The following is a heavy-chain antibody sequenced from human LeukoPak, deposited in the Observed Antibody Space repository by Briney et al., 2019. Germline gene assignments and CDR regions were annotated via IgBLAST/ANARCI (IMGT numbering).Heavy chain of an antibody. D-gene: IGHD2-21*02. CDR1: GYTLTELS. V-gene: IGHV1-24*01. CDR2: FDPEDGET. Sequence: ASVKVSCKVSGYTLTELSMHWVRHAPGKGLEWMGGFDPEDGETIYAQKFQGRVTMTEDTSTDTAYMELSSLRSKDTAVYYCATAKNCGGDCYYYYGMDVWGQGTTVTVSS. J-gene: IGHJ6*02. CDR3: ATAKNCGGDCYYYYGMDV.